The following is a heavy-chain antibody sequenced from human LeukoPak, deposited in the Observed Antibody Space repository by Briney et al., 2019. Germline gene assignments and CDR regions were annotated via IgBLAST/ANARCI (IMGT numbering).Heavy chain of an antibody. Sequence: PGGSLILSCAASGFIFSNYGMHWARQAPGKGLEWVSFIRYDGSHKYYADSVKGRFTISGENSKKTLYLQMNSLRPEDTAMYYCAKDLLKEGSYGSGIDWFDPWGQGAQVTVSS. J-gene: IGHJ5*02. D-gene: IGHD3-10*01. CDR2: IRYDGSHK. V-gene: IGHV3-30*02. CDR3: AKDLLKEGSYGSGIDWFDP. CDR1: GFIFSNYG.